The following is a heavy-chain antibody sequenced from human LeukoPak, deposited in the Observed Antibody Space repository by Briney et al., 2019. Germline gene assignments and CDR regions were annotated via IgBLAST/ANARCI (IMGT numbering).Heavy chain of an antibody. CDR1: GGSISSYY. CDR2: IYYSGST. V-gene: IGHV4-59*06. Sequence: SETLSLTCTVSGGSISSYYWSWIRQHPGKGLEWIGYIYYSGSTYYNPSLKSRVTISVDTSKNQFSLKLSSVTAADTAVYYCAGADYDFWSGYPGGFDYWGQGTLVTVSS. CDR3: AGADYDFWSGYPGGFDY. D-gene: IGHD3-3*01. J-gene: IGHJ4*02.